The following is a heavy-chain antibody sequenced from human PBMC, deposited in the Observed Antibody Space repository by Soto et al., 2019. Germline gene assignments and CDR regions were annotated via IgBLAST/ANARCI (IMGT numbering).Heavy chain of an antibody. CDR1: GGTFSSYA. J-gene: IGHJ4*02. CDR2: IIPIFGTA. V-gene: IGHV1-69*01. CDR3: ARDQSGSGKYYFDY. Sequence: QVQLVQSGAEVKKPGSSVKVSCKASGGTFSSYAISWVRQAPGQGLEWMGGIIPIFGTANYARKFQGRVTITADESTSTAYMELSSLRSEDTDVYYCARDQSGSGKYYFDYWGQGTLVTVSS. D-gene: IGHD1-26*01.